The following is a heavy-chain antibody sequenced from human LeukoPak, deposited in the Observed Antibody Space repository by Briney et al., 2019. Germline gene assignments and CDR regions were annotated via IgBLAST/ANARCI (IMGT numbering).Heavy chain of an antibody. J-gene: IGHJ4*02. CDR1: GFAFSTYT. V-gene: IGHV3-21*06. Sequence: PGGSLRLSCAACGFAFSTYTMNWARQAPGKGLEWVASINSGGTTTHYADSVKGRFTISRDNAQNVLYLQMNGLRVDDAAVYYCLREDSRQFWGQRTLDTVSS. D-gene: IGHD3-22*01. CDR3: LREDSRQF. CDR2: INSGGTTT.